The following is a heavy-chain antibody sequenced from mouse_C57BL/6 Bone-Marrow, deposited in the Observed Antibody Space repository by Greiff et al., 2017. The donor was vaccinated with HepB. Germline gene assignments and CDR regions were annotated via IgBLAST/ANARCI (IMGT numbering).Heavy chain of an antibody. D-gene: IGHD1-1*01. J-gene: IGHJ4*01. CDR3: ARGKEYRGSSSFYAMDY. Sequence: QVQLQQSGAELMKPGASVKLSCKATGYTFTGYWIEWVKQRPGHGLEWIGEILPGSGSTNYNEKFKGKATFTADKSSNTAYMQLSSLTTEDSAIYYCARGKEYRGSSSFYAMDYWGQGTSVTVSS. V-gene: IGHV1-9*01. CDR2: ILPGSGST. CDR1: GYTFTGYW.